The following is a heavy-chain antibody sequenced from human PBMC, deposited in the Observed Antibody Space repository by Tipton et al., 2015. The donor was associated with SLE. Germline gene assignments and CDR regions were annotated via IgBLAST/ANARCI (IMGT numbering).Heavy chain of an antibody. V-gene: IGHV4-59*01. D-gene: IGHD3-10*01. CDR1: GGSISGYY. CDR3: ARFGVSYYYFYMDV. J-gene: IGHJ6*03. Sequence: TLSLTCTVSGGSISGYYWSWIRQPPGKGLEWIAYISYSGDTKYNPSLKSRVTISVDTSKNQFSLKLSSVTAADTAVYYCARFGVSYYYFYMDVWGKGTTVTISS. CDR2: ISYSGDT.